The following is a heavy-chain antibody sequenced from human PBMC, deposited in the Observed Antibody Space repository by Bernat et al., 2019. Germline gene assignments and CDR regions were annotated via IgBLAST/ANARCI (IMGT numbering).Heavy chain of an antibody. CDR3: ARHDYYGSGSVDY. Sequence: QLQLQESGPGLVKPSETLSLTCTVSGGSISSSSYYWGWIRQPPGKGLEWIGSIYYSGSTYYNPSLKSRVTISVDTSKNQFSLKLSSVTAADTDVYYCARHDYYGSGSVDYWGQGTLVTVSS. CDR2: IYYSGST. J-gene: IGHJ4*02. D-gene: IGHD3-10*01. CDR1: GGSISSSSYY. V-gene: IGHV4-39*01.